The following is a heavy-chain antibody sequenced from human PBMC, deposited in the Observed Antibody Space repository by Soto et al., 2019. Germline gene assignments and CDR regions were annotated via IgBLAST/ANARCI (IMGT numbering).Heavy chain of an antibody. CDR2: IYHSGST. Sequence: SLTSAVSGGSISSSNWWSWVRQPPEKGLEWSGEIYHSGSTNYNPSLKSRVTISVDTSKNQFSLKLSSVTAADTAVYYCARGDARGPLEGYYYMDVWGKGTTVTVSS. J-gene: IGHJ6*03. V-gene: IGHV4-4*02. D-gene: IGHD2-21*02. CDR3: ARGDARGPLEGYYYMDV. CDR1: GGSISSSNW.